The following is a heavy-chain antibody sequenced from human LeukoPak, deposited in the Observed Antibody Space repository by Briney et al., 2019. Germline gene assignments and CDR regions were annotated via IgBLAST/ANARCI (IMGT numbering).Heavy chain of an antibody. D-gene: IGHD3-22*01. V-gene: IGHV4-61*02. CDR3: AREDSSGYYYGRLDY. J-gene: IGHJ4*02. CDR2: IYTSGST. CDR1: GGSISSGSYY. Sequence: SETLSLTCTVSGGSISSGSYYWSWIRQPAGRGLEWIGRIYTSGSTNYNPSLKSRVTISVDTSKNQFSLKLSSVTAADTAVYYCAREDSSGYYYGRLDYWGQGTLVTVSS.